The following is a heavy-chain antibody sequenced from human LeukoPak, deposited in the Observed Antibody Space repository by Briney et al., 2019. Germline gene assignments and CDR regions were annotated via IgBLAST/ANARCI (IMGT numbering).Heavy chain of an antibody. V-gene: IGHV4-34*01. J-gene: IGHJ5*02. Sequence: PSETLSLTCAVYGGSFSGYYWSWIRQPPGKGLEWIGEISHSGSTNYNPSLKSRVTISVDTSKNQFSLKLSSVTAADTVVYYCARARSITIFGVVISDSVRFDPWGQGTLVTVSS. D-gene: IGHD3-3*01. CDR1: GGSFSGYY. CDR3: ARARSITIFGVVISDSVRFDP. CDR2: ISHSGST.